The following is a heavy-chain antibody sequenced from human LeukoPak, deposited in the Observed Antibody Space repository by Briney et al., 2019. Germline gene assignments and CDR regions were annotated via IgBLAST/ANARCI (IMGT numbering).Heavy chain of an antibody. CDR1: GGSISSDF. V-gene: IGHV4-59*08. CDR3: ARRITIVGAKGSFDI. J-gene: IGHJ3*02. Sequence: SETLSLTCTVSGGSISSDFWSWTRQPPGKGLEWIGYIYNSGSTSYNPSLKSRVTISVDTSNNQFSLNLSSVTAADTAVYYCARRITIVGAKGSFDIWGQGTMVTVSS. CDR2: IYNSGST. D-gene: IGHD1-26*01.